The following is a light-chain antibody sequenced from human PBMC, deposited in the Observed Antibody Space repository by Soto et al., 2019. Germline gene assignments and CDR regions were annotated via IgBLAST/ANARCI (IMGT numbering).Light chain of an antibody. CDR2: GAS. Sequence: EIVLTQSPGTLSLSPGERATLSCRASQKISSRYLAWYLQKPGQAPRFLIYGASSRATGIPDRFSGSGSGTDFTLTISRLEPEDFAVYYCQQYGGTPPITFGQGKRLEIK. CDR3: QQYGGTPPIT. V-gene: IGKV3-20*01. CDR1: QKISSRY. J-gene: IGKJ5*01.